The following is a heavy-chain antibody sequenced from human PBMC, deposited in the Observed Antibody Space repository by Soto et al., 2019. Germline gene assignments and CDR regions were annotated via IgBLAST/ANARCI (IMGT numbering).Heavy chain of an antibody. V-gene: IGHV1-8*01. CDR3: ARERGGGSSDIDL. Sequence: QVQLVQSGAEVKKPGASVKVSCKASGYTFTNSDINWVRQAPGQGLEWMGWMTPNSGNTDYAQNFQGRVTMTSNTTISKAYKELSSLSSEDTAGYYWARERGGGSSDIDLWGQRTLVTVSS. D-gene: IGHD6-6*01. CDR2: MTPNSGNT. J-gene: IGHJ5*02. CDR1: GYTFTNSD.